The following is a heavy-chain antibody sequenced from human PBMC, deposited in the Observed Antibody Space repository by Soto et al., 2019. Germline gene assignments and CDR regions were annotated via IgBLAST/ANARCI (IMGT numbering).Heavy chain of an antibody. CDR2: IYPGDSDT. J-gene: IGHJ6*02. CDR1: GYSFTSYW. Sequence: PGESVKISCNGSGYSFTSYWIGWVRQMPGKGLEWLGIIYPGDSDTRYSASFQGQVTISADKSISTAYLQWSSLKASDTAMSYCARPMEGFGSMDVWGQGTTVTVSS. CDR3: ARPMEGFGSMDV. D-gene: IGHD3-10*01. V-gene: IGHV5-51*01.